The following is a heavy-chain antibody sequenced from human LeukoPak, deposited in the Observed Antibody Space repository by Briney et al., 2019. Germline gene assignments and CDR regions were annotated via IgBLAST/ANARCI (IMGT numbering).Heavy chain of an antibody. D-gene: IGHD3-10*02. CDR3: AELGITMIGGV. Sequence: GGSLRLSRAASGFTFSSYEMNWVGQAPGKGLEWVSYISSSGSTIYYADSVKGRFTISRDNAKNSLYLQMNSLRAKDTAVYYCAELGITMIGGVWGKGTTVTISS. V-gene: IGHV3-48*03. CDR1: GFTFSSYE. J-gene: IGHJ6*04. CDR2: ISSSGSTI.